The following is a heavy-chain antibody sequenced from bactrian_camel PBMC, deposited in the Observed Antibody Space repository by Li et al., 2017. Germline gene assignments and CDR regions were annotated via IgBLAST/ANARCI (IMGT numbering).Heavy chain of an antibody. D-gene: IGHD2*01. CDR3: ATPHCRGYSVCANDLGH. CDR2: VASNGGST. Sequence: VQLVESGGDLVQPGGSLTLSCTASGFTFSGYWMYWVRQTPAKGLEWVSGVASNGGSTEYADSIVGRFTISRDNAKNMVYLHMTSLKSEDTALYYCATPHCRGYSVCANDLGHWGQGTQVTVS. CDR1: GFTFSGYW. J-gene: IGHJ6*01. V-gene: IGHV3S1*01.